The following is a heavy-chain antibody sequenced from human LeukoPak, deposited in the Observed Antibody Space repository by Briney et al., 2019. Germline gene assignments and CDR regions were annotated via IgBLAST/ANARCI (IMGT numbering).Heavy chain of an antibody. CDR2: ISSSGSTI. CDR1: GFTFSDYY. Sequence: GGSLRLSCAASGFTFSDYYTSWIRQAPGKGLEWVSYISSSGSTIYYADSVKGRFTISRDNAKNSLYLQMNSLRAEDTAVYYCARDPVLRYFDWLSRGDYYYYYMDVWGKGTTVNVSS. D-gene: IGHD3-9*01. CDR3: ARDPVLRYFDWLSRGDYYYYYMDV. V-gene: IGHV3-11*01. J-gene: IGHJ6*03.